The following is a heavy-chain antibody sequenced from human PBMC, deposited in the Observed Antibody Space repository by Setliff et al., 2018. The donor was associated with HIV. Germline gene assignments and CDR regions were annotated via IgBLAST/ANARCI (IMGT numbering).Heavy chain of an antibody. J-gene: IGHJ4*02. V-gene: IGHV1-69*05. CDR1: GGTFSSYA. Sequence: SVKVSCKASGGTFSSYAISWVRQAPGQWLEWMEGIIPIFGTANYAQKFQGRFTITTHESTSTAYMELRGLISDDTAVYYCARAPQIFTAYSYAYPHFDHWGQGTLVTVSS. CDR2: IIPIFGTA. CDR3: ARAPQIFTAYSYAYPHFDH. D-gene: IGHD5-18*01.